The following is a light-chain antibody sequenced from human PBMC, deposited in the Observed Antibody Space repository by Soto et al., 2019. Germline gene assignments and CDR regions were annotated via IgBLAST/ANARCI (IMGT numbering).Light chain of an antibody. CDR1: PAITSY. CDR3: QKYDNAPWT. J-gene: IGKJ1*01. CDR2: GTS. Sequence: DIQMTQSPSSLSASVGDRVTITCRPSPAITSYLAWYQQKPGKVPKLLIYGTSTLQSGVPSRFSGSGSGTDFTLTISSLQPEDAATYYCQKYDNAPWTFGQGTKVEIK. V-gene: IGKV1-27*01.